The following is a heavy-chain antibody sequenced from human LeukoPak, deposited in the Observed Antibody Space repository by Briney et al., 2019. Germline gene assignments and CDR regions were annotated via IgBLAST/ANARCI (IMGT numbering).Heavy chain of an antibody. J-gene: IGHJ4*02. CDR3: GEGGSGSYNY. CDR1: GFTFTNYA. Sequence: GGSLRLSRAASGFTFTNYAMSWVRQAPGKGLEWVSAISGSGGSTYYADSVKGRFTISRDNSKNTLYLQMNSLRAEDTAVYYCGEGGSGSYNYWGQGTLVTVSS. V-gene: IGHV3-23*01. CDR2: ISGSGGST. D-gene: IGHD1-26*01.